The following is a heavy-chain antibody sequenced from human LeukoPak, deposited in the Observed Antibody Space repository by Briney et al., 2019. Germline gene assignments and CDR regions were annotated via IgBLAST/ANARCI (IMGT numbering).Heavy chain of an antibody. CDR1: GGSISSSSYY. CDR3: ARDCSGGSCRAHGALAL. D-gene: IGHD2-15*01. CDR2: IYYSGST. J-gene: IGHJ3*01. V-gene: IGHV4-39*01. Sequence: PSETLSLTCTVSGGSISSSSYYWGCIRQPPGKGLEWIGSIYYSGSTYYNPSLKSRVTISVDTSKNQFSLKLSSVTAADTAVYYCARDCSGGSCRAHGALALWGQGTMLTVSS.